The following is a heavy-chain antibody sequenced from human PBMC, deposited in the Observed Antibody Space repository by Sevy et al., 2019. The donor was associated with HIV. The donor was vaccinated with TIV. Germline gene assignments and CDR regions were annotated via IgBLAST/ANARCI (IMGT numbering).Heavy chain of an antibody. CDR2: IKQDGSKK. D-gene: IGHD3-16*01. Sequence: GGSLRLSCAASGFTFSDSWMSWVRQAPEKGLEWVANIKQDGSKKYYVDSVKGRFIVSRDNAKKSLYLEMSSLRVEDTAVYYCARLKLHYDPYYFDLWGQGTLVTVSS. CDR1: GFTFSDSW. V-gene: IGHV3-7*01. J-gene: IGHJ4*02. CDR3: ARLKLHYDPYYFDL.